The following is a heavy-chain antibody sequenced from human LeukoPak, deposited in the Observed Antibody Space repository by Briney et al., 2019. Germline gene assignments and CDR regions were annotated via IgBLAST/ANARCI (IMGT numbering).Heavy chain of an antibody. Sequence: ASVKVSCKASGFTFTSSAMQWVRQARGQRLEWIGWIVVGSGNTDYAQKFQERVTITRDMSTSTAYMELSSLRSEDTAVYYCAAGGGRQQLPHYWGQGTLVTVSS. CDR2: IVVGSGNT. CDR1: GFTFTSSA. J-gene: IGHJ4*02. CDR3: AAGGGRQQLPHY. V-gene: IGHV1-58*02. D-gene: IGHD6-13*01.